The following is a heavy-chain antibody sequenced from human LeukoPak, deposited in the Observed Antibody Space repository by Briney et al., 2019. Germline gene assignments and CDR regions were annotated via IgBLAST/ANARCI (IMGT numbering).Heavy chain of an antibody. CDR1: GFTFGDYA. Sequence: GGSLRLSCTASGFTFGDYAMSWVRQAPGKGLEWVGFIRSKAYGGTTEYAASVKGRLTISRDDSKSIAYLQMNSLKTEDTAVYYCTSGIAAAGTHYWGQGTLVTISS. J-gene: IGHJ4*02. D-gene: IGHD6-13*01. CDR3: TSGIAAAGTHY. CDR2: IRSKAYGGTT. V-gene: IGHV3-49*04.